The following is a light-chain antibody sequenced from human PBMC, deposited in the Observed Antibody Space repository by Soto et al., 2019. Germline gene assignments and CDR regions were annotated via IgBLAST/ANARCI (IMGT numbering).Light chain of an antibody. V-gene: IGKV1-6*01. J-gene: IGKJ4*01. Sequence: AIQMTQSPSSLSASVGDRVTITCRATQDSSDDLGWYQQKPGKAPKLLIYAASSLEREVPSRFSGSGSGTDFTLTISSLQPEDFATYFCLQDHGFPLTFGGGNKVEIK. CDR2: AAS. CDR1: QDSSDD. CDR3: LQDHGFPLT.